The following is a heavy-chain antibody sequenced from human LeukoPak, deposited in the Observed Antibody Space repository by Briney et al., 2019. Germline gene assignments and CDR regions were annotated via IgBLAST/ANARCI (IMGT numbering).Heavy chain of an antibody. CDR1: DGSINNYY. CDR3: ARLQCGTTSWLAP. D-gene: IGHD1-1*01. Sequence: PSETLSLTCTVTDGSINNYYWNWLRQPPGKGLEWIGYIYDNGSTNYNASLKSRVTMSVDTSKNQFSLKLSSVTAADTAVYYCARLQCGTTSWLAPYGQGTLVTVAS. CDR2: IYDNGST. J-gene: IGHJ5*02. V-gene: IGHV4-59*08.